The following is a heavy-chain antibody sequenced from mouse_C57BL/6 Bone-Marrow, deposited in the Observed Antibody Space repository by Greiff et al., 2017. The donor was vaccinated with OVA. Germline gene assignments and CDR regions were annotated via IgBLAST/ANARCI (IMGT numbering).Heavy chain of an antibody. CDR1: GYAFSSSW. J-gene: IGHJ2*01. CDR3: ATLLGDYFDY. D-gene: IGHD4-1*01. V-gene: IGHV1-82*01. Sequence: QVQLKESGPELVKPGASVKISCKASGYAFSSSWMNWVKQRPGKGLEWIGRIYPGDGDTNYNGKFKGKATLTADKSSSTAYMQLSSLTSEDSAVYFCATLLGDYFDYWGQGTTLTVSS. CDR2: IYPGDGDT.